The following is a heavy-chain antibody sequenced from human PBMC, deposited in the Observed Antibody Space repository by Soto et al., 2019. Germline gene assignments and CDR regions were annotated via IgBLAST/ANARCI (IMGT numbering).Heavy chain of an antibody. Sequence: SVKVSCKASGGSFSSYAISWVRQAPVQGLEWMGGIIPIFGTATYAQKFQGRVTIIADKSTSTAYMELSSLRSEDTAVYYCARAGPVAGNHAFDIWGQGTLVTVSS. J-gene: IGHJ3*02. CDR3: ARAGPVAGNHAFDI. CDR1: GGSFSSYA. CDR2: IIPIFGTA. V-gene: IGHV1-69*06. D-gene: IGHD6-19*01.